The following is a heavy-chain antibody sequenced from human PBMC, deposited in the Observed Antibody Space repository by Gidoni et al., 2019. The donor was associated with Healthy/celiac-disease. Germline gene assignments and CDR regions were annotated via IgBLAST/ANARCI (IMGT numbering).Heavy chain of an antibody. CDR2: IIPIFGTA. CDR1: GGTFSSYA. J-gene: IGHJ3*02. CDR3: ARDSSAGGYYPKIGLDAFDI. Sequence: QVQLVQSGAEVKKPGSSVKVSCKASGGTFSSYAISWVRQAPGQGLEWMGGIIPIFGTANYAQKCQGRVTITADESTSTAYMELSSLRSEDTAVYYCARDSSAGGYYPKIGLDAFDIWGQGTMVTVSS. V-gene: IGHV1-69*01. D-gene: IGHD3-3*01.